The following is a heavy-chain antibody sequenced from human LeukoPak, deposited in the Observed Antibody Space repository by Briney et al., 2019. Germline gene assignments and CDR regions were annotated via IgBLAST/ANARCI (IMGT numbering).Heavy chain of an antibody. CDR3: ATEGRIIRGVIDI. V-gene: IGHV4-31*03. D-gene: IGHD3-10*01. CDR2: IYYSGST. CDR1: GGSLSSGNYY. J-gene: IGHJ3*02. Sequence: SETLSLTCTVSGGSLSSGNYYWSWIRQHPGKGLEYIGYIYYSGSTYYNPSLKSRVTISVDTSQNQFSLKLSSVTAADTAVYYWATEGRIIRGVIDIWGQGPMVTVSS.